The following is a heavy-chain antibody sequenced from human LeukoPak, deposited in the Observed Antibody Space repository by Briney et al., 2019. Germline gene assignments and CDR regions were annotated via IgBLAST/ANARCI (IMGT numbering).Heavy chain of an antibody. CDR2: IIPIFGTA. CDR1: GGTFSSYA. Sequence: SVKVSCKASGGTFSSYAISWVRQAPGQGLEWMGGIIPIFGTANYAQKFQGRVTITADKSTSTAYMELSSLRSEDTAVYYCAKGTKDYCGSGSFYLSRDHFISRWGQGTLVTVSS. D-gene: IGHD3-10*01. J-gene: IGHJ4*02. CDR3: AKGTKDYCGSGSFYLSRDHFISR. V-gene: IGHV1-69*06.